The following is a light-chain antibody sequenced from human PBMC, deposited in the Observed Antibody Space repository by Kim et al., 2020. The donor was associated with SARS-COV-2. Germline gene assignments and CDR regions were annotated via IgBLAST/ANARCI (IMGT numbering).Light chain of an antibody. CDR1: QGINNY. V-gene: IGKV1-27*01. Sequence: DIQMTQSPSSLSASVGDRVTITCRASQGINNYLAWYQQRPGKVPKLLIYAASTLQSGVPSRFSGSGFGTDFTLTISSLQPEDGATYYCQKYNIAPWTFGRATKVDFK. CDR3: QKYNIAPWT. J-gene: IGKJ1*01. CDR2: AAS.